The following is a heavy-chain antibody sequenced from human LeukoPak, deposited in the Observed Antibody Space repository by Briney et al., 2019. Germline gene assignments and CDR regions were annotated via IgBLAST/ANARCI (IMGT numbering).Heavy chain of an antibody. CDR1: GYAFNTYG. J-gene: IGHJ1*01. Sequence: ASVKVSSKASGYAFNTYGISWVRQAPGQGLGWVGFISAYNGDTHYAQMLQGRVTMTTDTSTNTAYMELRSLRPDDTAVYYCTRTTFLGSTYFQHWGQGTLVTVSS. D-gene: IGHD1-1*01. CDR2: ISAYNGDT. CDR3: TRTTFLGSTYFQH. V-gene: IGHV1-18*04.